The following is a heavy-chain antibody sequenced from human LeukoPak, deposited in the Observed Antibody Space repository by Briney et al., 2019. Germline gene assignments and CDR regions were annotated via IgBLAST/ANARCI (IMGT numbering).Heavy chain of an antibody. CDR1: GVSFDDYA. V-gene: IGHV3-43*02. CDR2: ISVDGDRT. Sequence: GGSLTLSCTACGVSFDDYAMHWVRQAPRQGLEWVSIISVDGDRTYYADSVKGRFTISRDNSKNSLYLQMNSLRTEDTALFNCAKDKYSYGYNFDYWGQGTLVTVP. J-gene: IGHJ4*02. D-gene: IGHD5-18*01. CDR3: AKDKYSYGYNFDY.